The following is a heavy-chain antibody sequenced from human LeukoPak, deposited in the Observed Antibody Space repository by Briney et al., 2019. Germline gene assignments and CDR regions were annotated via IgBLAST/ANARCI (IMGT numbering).Heavy chain of an antibody. V-gene: IGHV3-7*01. Sequence: GGSLRLSCAASGFTFSDYWMSWVRQTPEKGLQWVANIKPDGSEGYFINSVKGRFTISRDNAKNSLYLQMNSLRAEDTAVYCARDQTENGRFDYWGQGTLVTVSS. CDR1: GFTFSDYW. CDR3: ARDQTENGRFDY. J-gene: IGHJ4*02. D-gene: IGHD2-8*01. CDR2: IKPDGSEG.